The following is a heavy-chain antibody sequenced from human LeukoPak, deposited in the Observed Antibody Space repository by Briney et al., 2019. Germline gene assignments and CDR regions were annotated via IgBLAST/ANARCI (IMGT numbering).Heavy chain of an antibody. CDR3: AGAASWYNYFDY. CDR1: GFTFSSYA. Sequence: GGSLRLSCAASGFTFSSYAMCWVRQAPGKGLEWVSAIARNGGSTYYADSMKGRFTISRDNPKNTLYLQINSLRAEDTALYYCAGAASWYNYFDYWGQGTLVTVSS. V-gene: IGHV3-23*01. CDR2: IARNGGST. D-gene: IGHD6-13*01. J-gene: IGHJ4*02.